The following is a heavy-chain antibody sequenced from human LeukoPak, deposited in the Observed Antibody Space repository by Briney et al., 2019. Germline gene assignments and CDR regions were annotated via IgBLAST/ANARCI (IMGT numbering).Heavy chain of an antibody. V-gene: IGHV4-61*01. D-gene: IGHD3-10*01. Sequence: SESLSLTCTVSVDSVSSGSYYWSWTRQPPGKGLEWNGYIYYSGSTNYNPSLKSRVPISVDTSKNQFSLKLSSVTAADTAVYYCARDGWFGEGDYFDYWGQGTLVTVSS. J-gene: IGHJ4*02. CDR1: VDSVSSGSYY. CDR3: ARDGWFGEGDYFDY. CDR2: IYYSGST.